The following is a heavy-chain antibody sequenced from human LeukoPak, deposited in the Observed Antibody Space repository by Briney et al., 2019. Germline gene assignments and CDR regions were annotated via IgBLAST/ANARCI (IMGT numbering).Heavy chain of an antibody. D-gene: IGHD3-22*01. Sequence: SETLFLTCTVSGGSISSYYWSWIRQPPGKGLEWIGYIYYSGSTNYNPSLKSRVTISVDTSKNQFSLKLSSVTAADTAVYYCARGGDTMIGRLDWFDPWGQGTLVTVSS. J-gene: IGHJ5*02. CDR2: IYYSGST. CDR1: GGSISSYY. CDR3: ARGGDTMIGRLDWFDP. V-gene: IGHV4-59*01.